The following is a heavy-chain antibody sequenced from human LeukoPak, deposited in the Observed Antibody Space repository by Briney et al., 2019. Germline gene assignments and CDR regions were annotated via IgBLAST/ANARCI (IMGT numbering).Heavy chain of an antibody. D-gene: IGHD1-26*01. V-gene: IGHV1-46*01. J-gene: IGHJ4*02. CDR3: ARDGRATRSLFY. Sequence: ASVKVSCKASGYTFTSYYMHWVRQAPGQGLEWMGIINPSGGSASYAQKFQGRVTMTRDTSTSTVYMELSSLRSEDTAVYYCARDGRATRSLFYWGQGTLVTVSS. CDR2: INPSGGSA. CDR1: GYTFTSYY.